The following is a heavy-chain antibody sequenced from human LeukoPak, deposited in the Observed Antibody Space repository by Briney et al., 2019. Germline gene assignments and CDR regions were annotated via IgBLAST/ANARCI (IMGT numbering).Heavy chain of an antibody. CDR2: ITSSSSHI. J-gene: IGHJ3*02. CDR3: ASDGYSSGYSGNGAFDI. V-gene: IGHV3-21*01. D-gene: IGHD3-22*01. CDR1: GFPFSLYT. Sequence: GGSLRLSCAASGFPFSLYTMNWVRQAPGKGLEWVSSITSSSSHIYYGDSVKGRFTISRDNAKNSLYLQMNSLRVEDAAVYYCASDGYSSGYSGNGAFDIWGPGTMVTASS.